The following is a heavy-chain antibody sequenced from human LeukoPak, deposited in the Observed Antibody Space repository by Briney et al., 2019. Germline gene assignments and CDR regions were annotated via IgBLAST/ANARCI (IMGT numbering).Heavy chain of an antibody. V-gene: IGHV4-59*08. Sequence: KPSETLSLTCTVSRGSIGSYYWSWVRQPPGKGLEWLGSIYHTGATNYNPSLKTRLTISVHLSKNQFSLKLSSVTAADTAVYYCARHAGSGSNWFDPWGQGTLVTVSS. J-gene: IGHJ5*02. CDR1: RGSIGSYY. CDR2: IYHTGAT. D-gene: IGHD6-19*01. CDR3: ARHAGSGSNWFDP.